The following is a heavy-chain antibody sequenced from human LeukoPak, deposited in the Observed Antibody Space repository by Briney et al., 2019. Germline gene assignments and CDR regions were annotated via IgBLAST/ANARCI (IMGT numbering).Heavy chain of an antibody. Sequence: GGSLRLSCAVSGFTFSSYSMNWVRRAPGKGLEWISYISSSSSIIYYADSVKGRFTISRDNAKNSLYLQMNSLRADDTAVYYCARPSITIFGVDHGAYDIWGQGTMVTVSS. CDR3: ARPSITIFGVDHGAYDI. CDR2: ISSSSSII. J-gene: IGHJ3*02. V-gene: IGHV3-48*01. CDR1: GFTFSSYS. D-gene: IGHD3-3*01.